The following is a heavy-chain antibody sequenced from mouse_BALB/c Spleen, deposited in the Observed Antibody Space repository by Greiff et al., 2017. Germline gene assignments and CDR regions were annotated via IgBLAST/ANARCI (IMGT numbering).Heavy chain of an antibody. J-gene: IGHJ4*01. V-gene: IGHV1-80*01. CDR1: GYAFSSYW. D-gene: IGHD2-3*01. CDR3: ARRDGRAMDY. Sequence: VKLMESGAELVKPGSSVKISCKASGYAFSSYWMNWVKQRPGQGLEWIGQIYPGDGDTNYNGKFKGKATLTADKSSSTAYMQLSSLTSEDSAVYFCARRDGRAMDYWGQGTSVTVSS. CDR2: IYPGDGDT.